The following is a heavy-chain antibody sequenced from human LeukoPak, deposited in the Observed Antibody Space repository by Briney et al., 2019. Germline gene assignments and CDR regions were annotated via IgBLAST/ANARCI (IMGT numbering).Heavy chain of an antibody. CDR1: GGSISSYY. Sequence: SETLSLTCTVSGGSISSYYWSWIRQPPGKGLEWIGYIYYSGSTNYNPSLKSRVTISVDTSKNQFSLRLSSVTAADTAVYYCARYGYYYDSSGYYVYYFDYWGQGTLVTLPS. V-gene: IGHV4-59*01. CDR3: ARYGYYYDSSGYYVYYFDY. D-gene: IGHD3-22*01. J-gene: IGHJ4*02. CDR2: IYYSGST.